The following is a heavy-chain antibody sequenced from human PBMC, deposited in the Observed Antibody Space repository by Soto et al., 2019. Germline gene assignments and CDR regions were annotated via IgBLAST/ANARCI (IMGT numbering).Heavy chain of an antibody. J-gene: IGHJ4*02. CDR2: IRNRGNSYTT. Sequence: EVQLVESGGGLVQPGGSLRLSCEASGFTFSDHYMDWVRQAPGMGLEWVGRIRNRGNSYTTEYAASVRGRFTVSRDDSKSSLYLQMTSLTAEDTAVYYCASSWDDHRDFDYWGQGTLVTVSS. CDR3: ASSWDDHRDFDY. V-gene: IGHV3-72*01. CDR1: GFTFSDHY. D-gene: IGHD1-26*01.